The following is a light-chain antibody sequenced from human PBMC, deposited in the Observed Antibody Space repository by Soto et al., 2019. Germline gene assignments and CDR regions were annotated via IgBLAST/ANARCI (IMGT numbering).Light chain of an antibody. Sequence: QSALTQPPSASGSPGQSVTISCTGASSDVGGYNYVSWCQQHPGKAPKLMIYEVTKRPSGVPDRFSGSKSGNTASLTVSGLQAEDEADYYRSSYAGSNNLVFGGGTKLTVL. CDR1: SSDVGGYNY. V-gene: IGLV2-8*01. J-gene: IGLJ3*02. CDR3: SSYAGSNNLV. CDR2: EVT.